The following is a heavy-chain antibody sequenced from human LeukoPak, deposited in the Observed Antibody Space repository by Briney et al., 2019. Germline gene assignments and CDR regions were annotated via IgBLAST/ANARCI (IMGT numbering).Heavy chain of an antibody. V-gene: IGHV3-53*01. D-gene: IGHD3-3*01. Sequence: GGSLRLSCAASGFTVSSNYMSWVRQAPGKGLEWVSVIYTGGSTYYADSVKGRFTVSRDNFKNTLYLQMNSLRAEDTAVYYCVRGSGLYTSSSSRGQGTLVTVSS. CDR2: IYTGGST. CDR3: VRGSGLYTSSSS. CDR1: GFTVSSNY. J-gene: IGHJ4*02.